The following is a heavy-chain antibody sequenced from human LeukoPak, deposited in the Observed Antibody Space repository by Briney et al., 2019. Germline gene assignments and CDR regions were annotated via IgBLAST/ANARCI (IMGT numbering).Heavy chain of an antibody. V-gene: IGHV3-23*01. CDR2: ISGSGGST. Sequence: GGSLRLSCAASGFTFSSYAMNWVRQAPGKGLEWVSAISGSGGSTYYADSVKGRFTISRDNSKNTLYLQMNSLRAEDTAIYYCAKDRALHQFDYWGQGTLVTVSS. CDR3: AKDRALHQFDY. J-gene: IGHJ4*02. CDR1: GFTFSSYA.